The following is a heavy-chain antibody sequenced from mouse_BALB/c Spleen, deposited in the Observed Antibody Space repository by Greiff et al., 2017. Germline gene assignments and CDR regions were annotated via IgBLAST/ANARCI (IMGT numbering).Heavy chain of an antibody. D-gene: IGHD2-10*02. CDR3: ARWYGNTAWFAY. CDR1: GYAFTNYW. V-gene: IGHV1-63*01. J-gene: IGHJ3*01. Sequence: QVQLMQSGADLVRPGTSVKISCKASGYAFTNYWLGWVKQRPGNGLEWIGYIYPGSGNTYYNEKFKGKATLSADKSSSTTYMQLRSLTSEDSAVYFFARWYGNTAWFAYWGQGTLVTVSA. CDR2: IYPGSGNT.